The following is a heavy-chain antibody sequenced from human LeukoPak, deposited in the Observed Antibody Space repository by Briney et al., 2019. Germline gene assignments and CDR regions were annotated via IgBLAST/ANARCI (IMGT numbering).Heavy chain of an antibody. CDR3: ARDSGGMEMACDY. J-gene: IGHJ4*02. V-gene: IGHV3-7*01. D-gene: IGHD2-15*01. CDR2: IKQDGSEK. CDR1: GFTFSSHW. Sequence: GGSLRLSCAASGFTFSSHWMSWVRQAPGKGLEWVANIKQDGSEKYYVDSVKGRFTISRDNAKNSLYLQMNSLRAEDTAVYYCARDSGGMEMACDYWGQGTLVTVSS.